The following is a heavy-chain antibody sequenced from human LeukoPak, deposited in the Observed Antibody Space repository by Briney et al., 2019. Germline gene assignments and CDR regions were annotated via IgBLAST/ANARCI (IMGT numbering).Heavy chain of an antibody. CDR2: IIPIFGTA. Sequence: SVKVSCKASGDTFSSYAISWVRQAPGQGLEWMGGIIPIFGTANYAQKFQGRVTITADESTSTAYMELSSLRSEDTAVYYCARDTSGYCSGGSCNWFDPWGQGTLVTVSS. CDR3: ARDTSGYCSGGSCNWFDP. CDR1: GDTFSSYA. V-gene: IGHV1-69*13. J-gene: IGHJ5*02. D-gene: IGHD2-15*01.